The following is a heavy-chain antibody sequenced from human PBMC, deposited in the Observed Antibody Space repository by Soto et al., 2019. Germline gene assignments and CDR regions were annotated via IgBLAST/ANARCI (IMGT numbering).Heavy chain of an antibody. V-gene: IGHV4-59*08. D-gene: IGHD6-13*01. J-gene: IGHJ6*02. CDR1: GGSISSYY. CDR2: IYYSGST. Sequence: QVQLQESGPGLVKPSETLSLTCTVSGGSISSYYWSWIRQPPGKGLEWIGYIYYSGSTNYNPSLRSRVPISVDTSKNQFALKLSSVTAADTAVYYCASSEQQLDYGMDVWGQGTTVTVSS. CDR3: ASSEQQLDYGMDV.